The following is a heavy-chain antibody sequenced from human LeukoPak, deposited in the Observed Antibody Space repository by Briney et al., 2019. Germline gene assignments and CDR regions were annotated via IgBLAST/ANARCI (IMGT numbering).Heavy chain of an antibody. CDR3: ARHAVEWLRWELHNWFDP. Sequence: SETLSLTCAVYGGSFSGYYWSWIRQPPGKGLEWIGEINHSGSTNYNPSLKSRVTISVDTSKNQFSLKLSSVTAADTAVYYCARHAVEWLRWELHNWFDPWGQGTLVTVSS. CDR2: INHSGST. D-gene: IGHD5-12*01. V-gene: IGHV4-34*01. J-gene: IGHJ5*02. CDR1: GGSFSGYY.